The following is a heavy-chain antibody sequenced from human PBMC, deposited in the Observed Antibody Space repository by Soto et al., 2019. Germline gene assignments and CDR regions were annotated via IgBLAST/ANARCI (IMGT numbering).Heavy chain of an antibody. D-gene: IGHD5-12*01. CDR3: ARRGLEMATIDY. J-gene: IGHJ4*02. Sequence: PSETLSLTCTVSGGSISSSSYYWGWIRQPPGKGLEWIGSIYYSGSTYYNPSLKSRVTISVDTSKNQFSLKLSSVTAADTAVYYCARRGLEMATIDYWGQGTLVTVSS. CDR1: GGSISSSSYY. CDR2: IYYSGST. V-gene: IGHV4-39*01.